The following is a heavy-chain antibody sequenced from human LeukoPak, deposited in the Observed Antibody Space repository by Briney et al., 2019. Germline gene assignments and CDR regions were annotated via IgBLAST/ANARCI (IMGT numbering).Heavy chain of an antibody. D-gene: IGHD2-15*01. CDR1: GYTFTNYA. CDR3: AREPSEDIVVVVAAPTVGMDV. V-gene: IGHV7-4-1*02. Sequence: ASVKVSCKASGYTFTNYAMNWVRQAPGQGLEWMGWINTNTGNPTYAQGFTGRFVFSLDTSVSTAYLQISSLKAEDTAVYYCAREPSEDIVVVVAAPTVGMDVWGQGTTVTVSS. J-gene: IGHJ6*02. CDR2: INTNTGNP.